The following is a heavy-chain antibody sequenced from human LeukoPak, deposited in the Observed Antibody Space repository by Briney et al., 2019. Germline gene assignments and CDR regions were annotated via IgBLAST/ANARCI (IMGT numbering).Heavy chain of an antibody. CDR3: AADNARSHDYGAY. V-gene: IGHV1-58*02. CDR1: GFTFTSSA. J-gene: IGHJ4*02. D-gene: IGHD6-6*01. CDR2: VVVGSGDT. Sequence: SVKVSCKASGFTFTSSAIQWVRQARGQRLEWIGWVVVGSGDTKYAQKFHERVTITRGMSTSTAYMELSSLRSEDTAVYYCAADNARSHDYGAYWGQGTLVTVSS.